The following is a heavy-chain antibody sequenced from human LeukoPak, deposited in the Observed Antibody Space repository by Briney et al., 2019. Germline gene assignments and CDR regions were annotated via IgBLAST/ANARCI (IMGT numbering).Heavy chain of an antibody. V-gene: IGHV3-30*18. Sequence: GGSLGLSCAASGFTFSSYGMHWVRQAPGKGLEWVAVISYDGSNKYYADSVKGRFTISRDNSKNTLYLQMNSLRAEDTAVYYCAKDGDGIAVAGDYWGQGTLVTVSS. CDR1: GFTFSSYG. D-gene: IGHD6-19*01. J-gene: IGHJ4*02. CDR3: AKDGDGIAVAGDY. CDR2: ISYDGSNK.